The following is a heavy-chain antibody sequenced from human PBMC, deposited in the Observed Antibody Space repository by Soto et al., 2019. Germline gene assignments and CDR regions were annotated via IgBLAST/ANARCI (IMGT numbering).Heavy chain of an antibody. Sequence: QVQLQESGPGLMKPSQTLSLTCTVSGGSISSGGYYWSWIRQHPGKGLEWIGYIYYSGSTYYNPSLKSRVTISVDTSKNQFSLKLSSVTAADTAVYYCARVSTDHYGTAYYFDYWGQGTLVTVSS. D-gene: IGHD3-16*01. V-gene: IGHV4-31*03. CDR2: IYYSGST. CDR3: ARVSTDHYGTAYYFDY. J-gene: IGHJ4*02. CDR1: GGSISSGGYY.